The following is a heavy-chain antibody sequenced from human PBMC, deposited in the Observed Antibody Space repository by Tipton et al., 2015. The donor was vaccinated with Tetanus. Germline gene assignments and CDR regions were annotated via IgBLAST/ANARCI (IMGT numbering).Heavy chain of an antibody. CDR3: ARRRSAILSGSYHWYFDV. J-gene: IGHJ2*01. V-gene: IGHV5-51*01. CDR1: GYNFTIYW. Sequence: QSGPEVKKPGESLKISCKPSGYNFTIYWIGWVRQMPGKGLEWMGVINPTDYQTSYNPSFEGQVTISADRSMNTAYLQWTRLQTSDTAMYFCARRRSAILSGSYHWYFDVWGRGTLVTVSS. D-gene: IGHD3-9*01. CDR2: INPTDYQT.